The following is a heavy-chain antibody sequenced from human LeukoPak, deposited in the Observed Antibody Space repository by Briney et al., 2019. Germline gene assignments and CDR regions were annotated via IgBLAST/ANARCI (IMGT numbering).Heavy chain of an antibody. V-gene: IGHV3-23*01. D-gene: IGHD5-12*01. CDR1: GFTFRGYA. CDR2: ISESSRFI. Sequence: PGGSLRLSCGASGFTFRGYAMSWVRQAPGKGLEWVSGISESSRFIHHADSVKGRFTISRDDSTNTLHLQMNSLKAGDTAVYYCAKSAYAGYDWGYMGQSWGQGTLVTVSS. CDR3: AKSAYAGYDWGYMGQS. J-gene: IGHJ1*01.